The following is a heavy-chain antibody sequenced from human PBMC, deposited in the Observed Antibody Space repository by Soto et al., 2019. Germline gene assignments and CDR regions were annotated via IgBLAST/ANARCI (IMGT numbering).Heavy chain of an antibody. CDR3: ARMGDYDAFDI. Sequence: PGGSLRLSCAASGFTFSSYGMHWVRQAPGKGLEWVAVIWYDGSNKYYADSVKGRFTISRDNSKNTLYLQMNSLRAEDTAVYYCARMGDYDAFDIWGQGTMVTVSS. CDR1: GFTFSSYG. D-gene: IGHD4-17*01. V-gene: IGHV3-33*01. J-gene: IGHJ3*02. CDR2: IWYDGSNK.